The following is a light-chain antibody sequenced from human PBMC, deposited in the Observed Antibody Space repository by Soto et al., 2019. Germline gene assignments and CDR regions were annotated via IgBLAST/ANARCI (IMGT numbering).Light chain of an antibody. J-gene: IGLJ2*01. V-gene: IGLV2-14*01. Sequence: QSVLTQPASVSGSPGQSITISCTGTSSDVGSHNFVSWYQQHPGKPPKLVISEVSNRPSGVSDRFSGSTSGNTASLTISGLQAADEADYYCTSYRSRTTVVVFGGGTKLTVL. CDR2: EVS. CDR3: TSYRSRTTVVV. CDR1: SSDVGSHNF.